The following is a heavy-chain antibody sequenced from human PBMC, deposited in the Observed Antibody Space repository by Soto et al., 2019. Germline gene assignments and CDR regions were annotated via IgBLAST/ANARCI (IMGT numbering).Heavy chain of an antibody. J-gene: IGHJ4*02. Sequence: GGSLRLSCAASGFTFFNYVMNWVRQAPGEGLEWVSAINGGGATYYTDSVKGRFTISRDNSKNTVYLEMNSLRAEDTAMYYCARDQSGYGRFDYWGQGAQVTVSS. V-gene: IGHV3-23*01. CDR3: ARDQSGYGRFDY. D-gene: IGHD6-25*01. CDR1: GFTFFNYV. CDR2: INGGGAT.